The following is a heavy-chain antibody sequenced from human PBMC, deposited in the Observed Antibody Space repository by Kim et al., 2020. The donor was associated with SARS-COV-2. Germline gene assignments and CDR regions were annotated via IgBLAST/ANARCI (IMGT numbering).Heavy chain of an antibody. J-gene: IGHJ6*02. D-gene: IGHD6-13*01. V-gene: IGHV3-33*01. Sequence: GGSLRLSCAASGFTFSSYGTHWVRQAPGKGLEWVAVIWYDGSNTYYADSVKGRFTISRDNSKNTLYLQMNSLRAEDTAGYYCARDRERSNSWLYYYYYGMDVWGQGTTRTVSS. CDR3: ARDRERSNSWLYYYYYGMDV. CDR1: GFTFSSYG. CDR2: IWYDGSNT.